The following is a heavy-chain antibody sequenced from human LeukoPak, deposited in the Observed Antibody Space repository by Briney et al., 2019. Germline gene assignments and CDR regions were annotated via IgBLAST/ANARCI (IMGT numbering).Heavy chain of an antibody. CDR3: AKLFSVVVVITTLIPDY. CDR2: ISGSGGST. D-gene: IGHD3-22*01. V-gene: IGHV3-23*01. CDR1: GFSFSIYN. J-gene: IGHJ4*02. Sequence: PGGSLRLSCEASGFSFSIYNMNWVRLAPGKGLEWVSAISGSGGSTYYADSVKGRFTISRDNSKNTLYLQMNSLRAEDTAVYYCAKLFSVVVVITTLIPDYWGQGTLVTVSS.